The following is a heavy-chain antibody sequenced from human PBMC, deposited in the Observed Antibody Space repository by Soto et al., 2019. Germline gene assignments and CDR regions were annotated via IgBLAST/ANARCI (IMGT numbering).Heavy chain of an antibody. V-gene: IGHV1-2*04. CDR1: GYTFTGYY. D-gene: IGHD6-6*01. CDR3: ARDRLKLVEGGPYYYYGMDV. CDR2: INPNSGGT. Sequence: ASVKVSCKASGYTFTGYYMHWVRQAPGQGLEWMGWINPNSGGTNYAQKFQGWVTMTRDTSISTAYMELSRLRSDDTAVYYCARDRLKLVEGGPYYYYGMDVWGQGTTVTVSS. J-gene: IGHJ6*02.